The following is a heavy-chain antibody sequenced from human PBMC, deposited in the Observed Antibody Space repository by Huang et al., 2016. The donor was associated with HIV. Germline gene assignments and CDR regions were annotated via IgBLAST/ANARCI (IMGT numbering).Heavy chain of an antibody. CDR3: ARRYNSRRDY. D-gene: IGHD3-22*01. J-gene: IGHJ4*02. V-gene: IGHV4-34*02. CDR2: INHSGNT. CDR1: GGSFSGYY. Sequence: QVQLEQWGAGLLKASETLSLTCAVYGGSFSGYYWNLLRRAPGKGVEWVGEINHSGNTNYNPSLKSRVNMSVDTSKSQFSLYLTSLSAADTGTYFCARRYNSRRDYWGRGTLVTVHS.